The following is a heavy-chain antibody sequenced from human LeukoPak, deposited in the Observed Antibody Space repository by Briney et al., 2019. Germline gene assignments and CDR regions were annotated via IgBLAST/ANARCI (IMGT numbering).Heavy chain of an antibody. J-gene: IGHJ2*01. CDR3: ARGDAYDFWSGYRPYPSYWSLDL. V-gene: IGHV4-59*01. Sequence: SETLSLTCTVSGGSISSYYWSWIRQPPGKGLEGIGYIYYSGSTNYNPSLKSRVTISVDTSKNQFSLRLSSVTAAETAVDYCARGDAYDFWSGYRPYPSYWSLDLWGRGTLVTVSS. D-gene: IGHD3-3*01. CDR2: IYYSGST. CDR1: GGSISSYY.